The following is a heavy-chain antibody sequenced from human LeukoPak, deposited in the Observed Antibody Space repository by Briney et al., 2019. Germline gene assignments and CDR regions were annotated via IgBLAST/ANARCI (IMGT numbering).Heavy chain of an antibody. V-gene: IGHV4-4*07. CDR1: GGSINNYY. D-gene: IGHD5-18*01. CDR2: IYASGTT. J-gene: IGHJ4*02. Sequence: SETLSLTCTVSGGSINNYYWSWIRQPAGKGLEWIGRIYASGTTNYNPSLKSRVTMSVDMSKNHFSLKVNSVTAADTAVYYCARDNGYNYGRTFYFDSWGQGTLITVSS. CDR3: ARDNGYNYGRTFYFDS.